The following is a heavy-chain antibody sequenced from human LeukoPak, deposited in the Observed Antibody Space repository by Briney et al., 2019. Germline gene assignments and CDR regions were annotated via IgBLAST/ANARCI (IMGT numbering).Heavy chain of an antibody. CDR1: GFTFSSYA. CDR3: VRDVGAVRGEVYFDY. J-gene: IGHJ4*02. CDR2: ISYDGSNK. V-gene: IGHV3-30*04. D-gene: IGHD3-10*01. Sequence: GGSLRLSCAASGFTFSSYAMHWVRQAPGKGLEWVAVISYDGSNKYYADSVKGRFTISRDNTKNLLYLEMNSLGAEDTAMYFCVRDVGAVRGEVYFDYWGQGTLVTVSS.